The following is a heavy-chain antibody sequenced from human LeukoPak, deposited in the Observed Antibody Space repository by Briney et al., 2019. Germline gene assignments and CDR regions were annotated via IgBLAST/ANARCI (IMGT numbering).Heavy chain of an antibody. D-gene: IGHD3-22*01. CDR3: ARGAVVITEYFDY. V-gene: IGHV4-39*01. CDR2: IYYSGST. J-gene: IGHJ4*02. Sequence: WVRQAPGKGLEWIGSIYYSGSTYYNPSLKSRVTISVDTSKNQFSLKLSSVTAADTAVYYCARGAVVITEYFDYWGQGTLVTVSS.